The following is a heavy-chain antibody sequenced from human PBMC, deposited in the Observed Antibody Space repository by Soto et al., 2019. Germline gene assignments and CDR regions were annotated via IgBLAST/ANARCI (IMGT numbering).Heavy chain of an antibody. Sequence: SETLSLTCTVSGGSISSSGYYWSWIRQHPGKGLEWIGYIYYSGSTYYSPSLKSRVTISADMSKNQFSLELRSVTGADTAVYHCARDPPDYYYGMDVWGQGTTVTVSS. CDR1: GGSISSSGYY. CDR2: IYYSGST. J-gene: IGHJ6*02. CDR3: ARDPPDYYYGMDV. V-gene: IGHV4-31*03.